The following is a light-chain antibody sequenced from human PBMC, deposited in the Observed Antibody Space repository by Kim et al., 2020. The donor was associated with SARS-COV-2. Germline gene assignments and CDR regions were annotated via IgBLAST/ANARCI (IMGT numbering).Light chain of an antibody. CDR3: RQYDASLRT. V-gene: IGKV3-20*01. CDR2: GAS. J-gene: IGKJ1*01. Sequence: EIVLTQSPGTLSLSPGERATLSCRASQSVRSDYLAWYQQKPGQPPRLLIYGASSRSTGIPDRFSGSGSGTDFTLTIRRLQPEDMAVYYCRQYDASLRTFGQGTKVEIK. CDR1: QSVRSDY.